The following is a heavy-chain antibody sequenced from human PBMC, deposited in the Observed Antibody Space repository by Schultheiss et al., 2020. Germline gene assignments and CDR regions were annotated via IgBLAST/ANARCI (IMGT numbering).Heavy chain of an antibody. CDR1: RFTFSDYE. CDR2: ISSSGSTI. CDR3: ARAVGATTPFDY. V-gene: IGHV3-48*03. J-gene: IGHJ4*02. Sequence: GSLRLSCAASRFTFSDYEMNWVRQAPGKGLEWVSYISSSGSTIYYADSVKGRFTISRDNAKNSLYLQMNSLRAEDTAVYYCARAVGATTPFDYWGQGTLVTVSS. D-gene: IGHD1-26*01.